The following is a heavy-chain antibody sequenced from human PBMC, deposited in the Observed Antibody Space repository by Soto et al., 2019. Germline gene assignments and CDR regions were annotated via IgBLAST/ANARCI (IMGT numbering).Heavy chain of an antibody. J-gene: IGHJ3*02. Sequence: GGSLRLSCAASGFTFSSYAMSWVRQAPGKGLEWVSYISSSGSSIYYADSVKGRFTISRDNAKNSLYLQMDSLRDEDTAVYYCARGRGKTDAFDIWGQGTMVTVSS. CDR3: ARGRGKTDAFDI. CDR2: ISSSGSSI. V-gene: IGHV3-48*02. CDR1: GFTFSSYA. D-gene: IGHD3-10*01.